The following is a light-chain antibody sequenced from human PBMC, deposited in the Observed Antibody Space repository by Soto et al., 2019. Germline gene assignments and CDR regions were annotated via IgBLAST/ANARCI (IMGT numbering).Light chain of an antibody. CDR2: GAS. Sequence: DIQMTQSPSSLSASVGDRVTITCRASQSISGYLNWYQQKPGKAPKVLISGASTLHNGVPSRFSGRGSGTDFTLTISSLQPKDVATYYCQQSLSTLLTFGGGTKVDIK. CDR3: QQSLSTLLT. CDR1: QSISGY. J-gene: IGKJ4*01. V-gene: IGKV1-39*01.